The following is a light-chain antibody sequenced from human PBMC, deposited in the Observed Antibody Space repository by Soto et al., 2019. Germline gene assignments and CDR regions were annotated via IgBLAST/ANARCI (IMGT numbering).Light chain of an antibody. CDR1: QSVSSY. CDR3: QQRSNWLPLT. Sequence: EIVLTQSPATLSLSPGERATLSCRVSQSVSSYLAWYQQKPGQAPRLLIYEASNRATGIPATLSGSGSGTDFTITISSLEPEDFAVYYCQQRSNWLPLTFGQGTRLEIK. V-gene: IGKV3-11*01. CDR2: EAS. J-gene: IGKJ5*01.